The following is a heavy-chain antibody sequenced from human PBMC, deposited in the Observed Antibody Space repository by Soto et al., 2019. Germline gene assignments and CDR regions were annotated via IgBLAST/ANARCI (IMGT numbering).Heavy chain of an antibody. Sequence: SETLSLTCTVSGGSISSYYWSWIRQPPGKGLEWIGYIYYSGSTNYNPSLKSRVTISVDTSKNQFSLKLSSVTAADTAVYYCARGVHYSGYVDFDYWGQGTLVTVSS. J-gene: IGHJ4*02. CDR3: ARGVHYSGYVDFDY. CDR2: IYYSGST. CDR1: GGSISSYY. D-gene: IGHD5-12*01. V-gene: IGHV4-59*12.